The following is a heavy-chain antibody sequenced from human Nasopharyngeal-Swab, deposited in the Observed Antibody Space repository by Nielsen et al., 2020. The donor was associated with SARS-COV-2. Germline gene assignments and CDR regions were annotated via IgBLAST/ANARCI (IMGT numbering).Heavy chain of an antibody. CDR2: ISSSSSYI. J-gene: IGHJ5*02. Sequence: GGSLRLSCAASGFTFSSYSMNWVRQAPGKGLEWVSSISSSSSYIYYADSVKGRFTISRDNAENSLYLQMNSLRAEDTAVYYCARGITMVRGGRWFDPWGQGTLVTVSS. V-gene: IGHV3-21*01. CDR1: GFTFSSYS. CDR3: ARGITMVRGGRWFDP. D-gene: IGHD3-10*01.